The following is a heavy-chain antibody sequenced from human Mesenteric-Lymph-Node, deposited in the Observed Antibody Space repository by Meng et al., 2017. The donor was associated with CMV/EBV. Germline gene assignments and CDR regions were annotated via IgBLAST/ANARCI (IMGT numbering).Heavy chain of an antibody. J-gene: IGHJ4*02. V-gene: IGHV4-31*02. CDR3: AREKQRVPDFYFDY. Sequence: SCDSISSGGHYWSWLRQHPGKGLQWIGYIYFSGSTYYNPSLKSRVIISLDTSKTQFSLKVSSVTAADTAVYYCAREKQRVPDFYFDYWGQGALVTVSS. CDR2: IYFSGST. CDR1: CDSISSGGHY. D-gene: IGHD6-25*01.